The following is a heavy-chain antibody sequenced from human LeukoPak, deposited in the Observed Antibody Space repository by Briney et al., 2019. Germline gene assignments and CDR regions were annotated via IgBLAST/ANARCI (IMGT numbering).Heavy chain of an antibody. V-gene: IGHV3-30*04. D-gene: IGHD3-22*01. J-gene: IGHJ3*02. CDR3: AREGSGYYQGDDAFDI. CDR2: ISDDGRHN. Sequence: PGGSLRLSCAASGFTFSTYAMNWVRQAPGKRLEWVAVISDDGRHNYYADSVKGRFTISRDNAKNSLYLQMNSLRAEDTAVYYCAREGSGYYQGDDAFDIWGQGTMVTVSS. CDR1: GFTFSTYA.